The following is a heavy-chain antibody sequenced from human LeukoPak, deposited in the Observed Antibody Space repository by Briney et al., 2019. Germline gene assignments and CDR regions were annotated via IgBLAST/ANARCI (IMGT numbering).Heavy chain of an antibody. Sequence: HGESLKISCKGPGYSFPSYWTAWVRQMPGKGLEWMGIIYPGDSDTRYSPSFQGQVTISADKSISTAYLQWSSLKASDTAMYYCARPYDSGWTGFEYWGQGTLVTVSS. CDR2: IYPGDSDT. CDR1: GYSFPSYW. V-gene: IGHV5-51*01. CDR3: ARPYDSGWTGFEY. D-gene: IGHD6-19*01. J-gene: IGHJ4*02.